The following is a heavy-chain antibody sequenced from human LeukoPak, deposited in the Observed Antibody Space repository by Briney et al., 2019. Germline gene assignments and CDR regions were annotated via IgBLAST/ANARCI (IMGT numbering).Heavy chain of an antibody. CDR2: IYPSGDT. J-gene: IGHJ4*02. CDR1: GASINIYY. Sequence: PSETLSLTCTVSGASINIYYWGWVRQPTTKELEGIGYIYPSGDTNDNPYVRGRVTMSLDTSKNQFSLRLTSVTVADTAVYYCARAVSAHRNKMYYFDNWGQGILVTVSS. D-gene: IGHD1/OR15-1a*01. V-gene: IGHV4-59*01. CDR3: ARAVSAHRNKMYYFDN.